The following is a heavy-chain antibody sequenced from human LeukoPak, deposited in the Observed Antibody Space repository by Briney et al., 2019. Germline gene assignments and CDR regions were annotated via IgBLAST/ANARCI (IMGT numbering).Heavy chain of an antibody. Sequence: SETLSLTCTVSGDSISSNSYYWGWIRQPPGKGLEWIGYIYYSGSTYYNPSLKSRVTISVDTSKNQFSLKLSSVTAADTAVYYCARAAPLTMVRGWRAANYYGMDVWGQGTTVTVSS. CDR1: GDSISSNSYY. CDR2: IYYSGST. J-gene: IGHJ6*02. V-gene: IGHV4-30-4*08. D-gene: IGHD3-10*01. CDR3: ARAAPLTMVRGWRAANYYGMDV.